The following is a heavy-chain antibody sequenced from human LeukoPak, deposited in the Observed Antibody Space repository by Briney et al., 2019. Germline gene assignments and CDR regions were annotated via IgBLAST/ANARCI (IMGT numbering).Heavy chain of an antibody. CDR3: ARDLEGYHYGSGNYPQ. Sequence: ASVKVSCKASGYTFTGYYIHWLRQAPGQGLEWMGFINPNSGGTNYAQRFQGRVTMTRDTSISTAYMELSSLTSDDTAVYYCARDLEGYHYGSGNYPQWGQGTLITVSS. J-gene: IGHJ4*02. CDR2: INPNSGGT. CDR1: GYTFTGYY. V-gene: IGHV1-2*02. D-gene: IGHD3-10*01.